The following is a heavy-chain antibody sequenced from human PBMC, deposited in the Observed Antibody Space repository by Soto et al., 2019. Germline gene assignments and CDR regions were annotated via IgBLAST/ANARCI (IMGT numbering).Heavy chain of an antibody. D-gene: IGHD4-17*01. Sequence: EVELVESGGVLVKPGGSLRLSCAASGFAFTNAWMTWVRQAPGKALEWVGRIRSQIDGGTTDYAAPVKGRFTISRDDSKNTLYLQMNSLKTEDPAVYSCPTVAYGESVSDYWGRGTLVTVSS. CDR3: PTVAYGESVSDY. J-gene: IGHJ4*02. V-gene: IGHV3-15*01. CDR1: GFAFTNAW. CDR2: IRSQIDGGTT.